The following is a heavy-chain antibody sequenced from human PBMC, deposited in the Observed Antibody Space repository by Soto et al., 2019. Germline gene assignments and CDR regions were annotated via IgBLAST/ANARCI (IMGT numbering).Heavy chain of an antibody. D-gene: IGHD3-10*01. CDR2: VIPIFGTA. CDR1: GGTFSSYA. V-gene: IGHV1-69*13. Sequence: SVKVSCKASGGTFSSYAISWVRQAPGQGLEWMGGVIPIFGTANYAQKFQGRVTITADESTSTAYMELSSLRSEDTAVYYCARVGSLYYYYGMDVWGQGTTVTVSS. CDR3: ARVGSLYYYYGMDV. J-gene: IGHJ6*02.